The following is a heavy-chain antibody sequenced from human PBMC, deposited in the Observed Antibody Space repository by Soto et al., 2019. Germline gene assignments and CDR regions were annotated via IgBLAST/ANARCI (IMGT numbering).Heavy chain of an antibody. Sequence: ESGGGLVKPGGSLRRSCAASGFTFSSYSMNWVRQAPGKGLEWVSSISSSSSYIYYADSVKGRFTISRDNAKNSLYLQMNSLRAEDTAVYYCARPLGIAARPPYFFDYWCQGTLVTVSS. D-gene: IGHD6-6*01. V-gene: IGHV3-21*01. CDR2: ISSSSSYI. J-gene: IGHJ4*02. CDR3: ARPLGIAARPPYFFDY. CDR1: GFTFSSYS.